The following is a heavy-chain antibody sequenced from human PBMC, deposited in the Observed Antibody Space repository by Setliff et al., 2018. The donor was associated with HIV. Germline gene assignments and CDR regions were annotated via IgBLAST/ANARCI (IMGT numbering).Heavy chain of an antibody. CDR3: AREFGAGIRQIVAGEFYYMDV. D-gene: IGHD5-12*01. Sequence: ASVKVSCKASGYTFTAYYLHWVRQAPGQGPEWMGRINPNNGDTNYAQKFQGRVTMTRDTSISTAYMELSRLRSDDTAVYYCAREFGAGIRQIVAGEFYYMDVWGKGTTVTVSS. CDR2: INPNNGDT. CDR1: GYTFTAYY. J-gene: IGHJ6*03. V-gene: IGHV1-2*06.